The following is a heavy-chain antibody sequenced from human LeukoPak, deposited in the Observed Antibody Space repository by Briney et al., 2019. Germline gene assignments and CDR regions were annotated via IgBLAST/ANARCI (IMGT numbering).Heavy chain of an antibody. D-gene: IGHD1-26*01. V-gene: IGHV4-59*08. CDR3: ARQCGSYSRYFQH. CDR1: GGSIRSYY. J-gene: IGHJ1*01. Sequence: SETLSLTCTVSGGSIRSYYWSWIRQPPGKGLEWIGYIYYSGSTNYNPSLKSRVTISVDTSKNQFSLKLSSVTAADTAVYYCARQCGSYSRYFQHWGQGTLVTVSS. CDR2: IYYSGST.